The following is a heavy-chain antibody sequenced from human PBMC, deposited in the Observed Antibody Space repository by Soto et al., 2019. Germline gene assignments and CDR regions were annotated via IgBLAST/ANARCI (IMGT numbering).Heavy chain of an antibody. CDR1: GGSISSYY. Sequence: QVQLQESGPGLVKPSETLSLTCTVSGGSISSYYWSWIRQPPGKGLEWIGYIYYSGSTNYNPSLKSRVTLSVDTSKNQFSLKLSSVTAADTAVYYCARGPATPFDYWGQGTLVTVSS. CDR2: IYYSGST. CDR3: ARGPATPFDY. D-gene: IGHD2-15*01. V-gene: IGHV4-59*08. J-gene: IGHJ4*02.